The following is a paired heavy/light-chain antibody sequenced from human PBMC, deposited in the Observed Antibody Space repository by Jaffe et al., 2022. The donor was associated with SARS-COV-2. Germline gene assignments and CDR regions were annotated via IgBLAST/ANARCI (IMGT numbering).Light chain of an antibody. CDR3: QQTYSAPLT. J-gene: IGKJ4*01. Sequence: DIQMTQSPSSLSASVGDRVTITCRASLTISSHLNWYQQKQGKAPNLLIYGTSSLQSGVPSRFSGSGSGTDFTLTISSLQPEDFATYYCQQTYSAPLTFGGGTRVEIK. CDR1: LTISSH. CDR2: GTS. V-gene: IGKV1-39*01.
Heavy chain of an antibody. J-gene: IGHJ4*02. CDR3: ARGGPYSSSSN. CDR2: INSDGGGT. V-gene: IGHV3-74*01. Sequence: EVQLVESGGGLVQPGGSLRLSCAASGFTFSSDWMHWVRQAPGKGLVWVSRINSDGGGTSYADSVKGRFTISRDNAKNTLYLQMNSLRAEDTALYYCARGGPYSSSSNWGQGTLVTVSS. CDR1: GFTFSSDW. D-gene: IGHD6-6*01.